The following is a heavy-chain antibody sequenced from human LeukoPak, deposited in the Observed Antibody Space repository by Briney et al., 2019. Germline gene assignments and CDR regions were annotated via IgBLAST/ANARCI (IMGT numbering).Heavy chain of an antibody. CDR1: GFTFSRYA. J-gene: IGHJ3*02. CDR2: LSGSGSYT. D-gene: IGHD5-18*01. CDR3: AKEPLNMVTFAFDI. V-gene: IGHV3-23*01. Sequence: GGSLRPSCAASGFTFSRYAMSWVRQAPGKGLEWVSGLSGSGSYTYYADSVKGRFTISRDNSNNTLYLQMNSLRAEDTAVYYCAKEPLNMVTFAFDIWGQGTMVTVSS.